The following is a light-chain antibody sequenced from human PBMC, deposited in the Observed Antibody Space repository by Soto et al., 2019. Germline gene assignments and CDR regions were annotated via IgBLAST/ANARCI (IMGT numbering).Light chain of an antibody. CDR1: SSDVGGYNY. CDR3: SSYTSSSIDYV. V-gene: IGLV2-14*01. Sequence: QPASVSGSPGQSITISCTGTSSDVGGYNYVSWYQQHPGKAPKLMIYEVSNRPSGVSNRFSGSKSGNTASLTISGRQAEDEADYYCSSYTSSSIDYVFGTGTKLTVL. J-gene: IGLJ1*01. CDR2: EVS.